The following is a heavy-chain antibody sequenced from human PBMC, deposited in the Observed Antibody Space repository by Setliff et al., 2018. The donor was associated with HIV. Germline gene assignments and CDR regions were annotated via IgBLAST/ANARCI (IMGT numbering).Heavy chain of an antibody. J-gene: IGHJ6*03. D-gene: IGHD6-25*01. CDR2: ISGYNGWT. CDR3: ARWVDDNSEGSYYHYMDA. CDR1: GYTFTSYG. Sequence: ASVKVSCKASGYTFTSYGVSWVRQAPGQGLEWMGLISGYNGWTKYPQKFQGRVTMTTDTSTSTVYMELTSLTSDDTAVYYCARWVDDNSEGSYYHYMDAWGNGASVTVSS. V-gene: IGHV1-18*01.